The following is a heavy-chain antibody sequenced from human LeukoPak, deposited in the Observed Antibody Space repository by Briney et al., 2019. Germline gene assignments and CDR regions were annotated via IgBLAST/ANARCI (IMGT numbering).Heavy chain of an antibody. V-gene: IGHV3-66*01. Sequence: PGGSLRLSCAASGFTVSSNYMSWVRQAPGKGLEWVSVIYSGGSTYYADSVKGRFTISRDNSKNTLYLQMNSLRAEDTAVYYCARDLVEMATNVGGRLDYWGQGILVTVSS. D-gene: IGHD5-24*01. CDR2: IYSGGST. CDR3: ARDLVEMATNVGGRLDY. CDR1: GFTVSSNY. J-gene: IGHJ4*02.